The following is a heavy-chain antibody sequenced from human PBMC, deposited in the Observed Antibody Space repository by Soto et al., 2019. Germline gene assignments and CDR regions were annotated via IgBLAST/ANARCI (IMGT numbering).Heavy chain of an antibody. J-gene: IGHJ4*02. D-gene: IGHD1-26*01. V-gene: IGHV1-18*04. CDR2: VSTHYGNT. CDR1: GYNFPRYS. CDR3: ARGVGVPVMDY. Sequence: QVQVVQSGGEVKKPGASVKVSCKPSGYNFPRYSISWVRQAPGQGREWMGWVSTHYGNTKYAQKFEGRVSMTADTATNTAYMARRSLRSDDTAIYYCARGVGVPVMDYWGQGTLLTVSS.